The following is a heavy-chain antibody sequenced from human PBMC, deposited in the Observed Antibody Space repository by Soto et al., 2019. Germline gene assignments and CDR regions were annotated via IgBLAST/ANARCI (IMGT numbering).Heavy chain of an antibody. Sequence: SETLSLTCTASGGSISSSTYYWEWIRQPPGKGLEWIGAMYYTGNKNYNPSLESRVTMSVDTSKNQFSLKLSSVTPTDTAVYYCARRSSSSLGSLFDPWGRGILVTVSS. CDR2: MYYTGNK. D-gene: IGHD6-6*01. CDR3: ARRSSSSLGSLFDP. J-gene: IGHJ5*02. V-gene: IGHV4-39*01. CDR1: GGSISSSTYY.